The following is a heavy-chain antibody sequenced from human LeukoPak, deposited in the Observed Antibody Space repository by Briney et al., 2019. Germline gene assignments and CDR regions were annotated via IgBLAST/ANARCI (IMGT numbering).Heavy chain of an antibody. CDR3: ARVKVLLWFGELFDDAFDI. D-gene: IGHD3-10*01. Sequence: GASVKVSCKASGYTFTSYGISWVRQAPGQGLEWMGWISAYNGNTNYAQKLQGRVTMTTDTSTSTAYMELRSLRSEDTAVYYCARVKVLLWFGELFDDAFDIWGQGTMVTVSS. CDR2: ISAYNGNT. CDR1: GYTFTSYG. J-gene: IGHJ3*02. V-gene: IGHV1-18*04.